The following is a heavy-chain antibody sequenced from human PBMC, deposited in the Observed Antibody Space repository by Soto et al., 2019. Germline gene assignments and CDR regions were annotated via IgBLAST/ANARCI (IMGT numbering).Heavy chain of an antibody. V-gene: IGHV1-18*01. CDR1: GYTFSNYG. CDR2: ISAYNGNT. J-gene: IGHJ4*02. D-gene: IGHD5-12*01. Sequence: QVQLVQSGAEVKKPGASVKVSCKTSGYTFSNYGINWVRQAPGQGLGWMGWISAYNGNTNFAQKLQGRVSLTTDTSSTTAYMELRSLTSDDTAVYYCARDLVPGYTGFSDYWGQGTLVTVSS. CDR3: ARDLVPGYTGFSDY.